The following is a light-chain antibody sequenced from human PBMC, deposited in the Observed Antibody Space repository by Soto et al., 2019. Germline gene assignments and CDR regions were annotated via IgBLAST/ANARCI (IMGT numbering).Light chain of an antibody. CDR3: SSYTPGTSVV. J-gene: IGLJ2*01. V-gene: IGLV2-14*01. CDR1: NSDVGAYNY. Sequence: QSVLTQPASVSGSPGQSITISCTGTNSDVGAYNYVSWYQQHPGKAPKLMIYDVSNRPSGVSDRFSGSKSGNTASLTIAGLQAEDEAYYYCSSYTPGTSVVFGGGTKLTVL. CDR2: DVS.